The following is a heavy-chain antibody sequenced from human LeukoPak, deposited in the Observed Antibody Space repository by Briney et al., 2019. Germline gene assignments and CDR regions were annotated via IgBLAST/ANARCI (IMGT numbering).Heavy chain of an antibody. D-gene: IGHD3-3*01. CDR3: ARGVAVRYWYFDL. CDR1: GGSISSYY. V-gene: IGHV4-59*08. J-gene: IGHJ2*01. Sequence: SETLSLTCTVSGGSISSYYWSWIRQPPGKGLEWIGYIYYSGSTNYNPSLKSRVTISVDTSKNQFSLKLSSVTAADTAVYYCARGVAVRYWYFDLWGRGTLVTVSS. CDR2: IYYSGST.